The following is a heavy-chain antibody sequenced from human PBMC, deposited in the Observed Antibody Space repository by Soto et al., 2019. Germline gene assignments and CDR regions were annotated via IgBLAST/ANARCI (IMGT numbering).Heavy chain of an antibody. CDR2: ISYDGSNK. CDR3: ARVPSSSGRAHFDY. V-gene: IGHV3-30-3*01. CDR1: GFTFSSYA. D-gene: IGHD2-15*01. J-gene: IGHJ4*02. Sequence: GGSLRLSCAASGFTFSSYAMHWGRQAPGKGLEWVAVISYDGSNKYYADSVKGRFTISRDNSKNTLYLQMNSLRAEDTAVYYCARVPSSSGRAHFDYWGQGTLVTVSS.